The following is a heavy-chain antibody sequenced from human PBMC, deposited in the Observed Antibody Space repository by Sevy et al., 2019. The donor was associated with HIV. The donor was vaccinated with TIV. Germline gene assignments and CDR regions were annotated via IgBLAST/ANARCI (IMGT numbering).Heavy chain of an antibody. V-gene: IGHV4-39*01. CDR2: IYYSGAT. J-gene: IGHJ3*01. CDR3: ARSQHFGGDYADYAFDV. Sequence: SETLSLTCSVSGGSVSNPNYYWGWIRQPPGKGLEWIGSIYYSGATSYNPSLESRVTTSVDTSNNRFSLILTSVTAADTAVYYGARSQHFGGDYADYAFDVWGQGTMVTVSS. D-gene: IGHD2-21*02. CDR1: GGSVSNPNYY.